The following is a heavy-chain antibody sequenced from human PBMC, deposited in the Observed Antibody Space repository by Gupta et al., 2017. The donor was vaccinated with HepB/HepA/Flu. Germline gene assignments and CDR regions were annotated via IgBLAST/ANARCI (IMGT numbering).Heavy chain of an antibody. D-gene: IGHD6-6*01. V-gene: IGHV2-5*02. CDR3: ARSILARPVLGAFDF. J-gene: IGHJ3*01. Sequence: QITLEESGPTLVKPTQTLTLTCTFSGFSLSTVGVGVGWIRQPPGKALEWLAVIYWDDDKRYSSSLKSRLTITKDTSKNEVVLTMTNMDPLDTATFYCARSILARPVLGAFDFWGQGTMVTVSS. CDR2: IYWDDDK. CDR1: GFSLSTVGVG.